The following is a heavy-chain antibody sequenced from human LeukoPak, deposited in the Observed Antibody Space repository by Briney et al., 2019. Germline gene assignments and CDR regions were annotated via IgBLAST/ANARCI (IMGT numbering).Heavy chain of an antibody. CDR2: ISYDGSNK. Sequence: GGSLRLSCAASGFTFSSYGMHWVRQAPGKGLEWVAVISYDGSNKYYADSAKGRFTISRDNSKNTLYLQMNSLRAEDTAVYYCSRGRYYLDAWGQGTLVTVSS. V-gene: IGHV3-30*03. CDR1: GFTFSSYG. CDR3: SRGRYYLDA. J-gene: IGHJ4*02.